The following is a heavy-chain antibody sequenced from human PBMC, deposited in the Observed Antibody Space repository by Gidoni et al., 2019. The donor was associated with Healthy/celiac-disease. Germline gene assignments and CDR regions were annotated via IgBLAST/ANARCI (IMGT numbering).Heavy chain of an antibody. Sequence: QLQLVESGGGLVQPGGSLRLSCAASGFPFSYYYMSWIRQAPGKGLEWVSYISSSGSTIYYADSVKGRLTIARDNAKNSLYLQMNSLRAEDTAVYYCASSVAGDDAFDIWGQGTMVTVSS. CDR3: ASSVAGDDAFDI. D-gene: IGHD6-19*01. V-gene: IGHV3-11*01. CDR2: ISSSGSTI. CDR1: GFPFSYYY. J-gene: IGHJ3*02.